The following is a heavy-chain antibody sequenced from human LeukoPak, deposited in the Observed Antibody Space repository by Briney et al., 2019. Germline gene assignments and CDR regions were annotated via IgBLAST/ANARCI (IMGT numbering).Heavy chain of an antibody. D-gene: IGHD3-10*01. CDR2: IYTSGST. V-gene: IGHV4-4*07. Sequence: SETLSLTCTVSGGSFSSYYWSCIWQPAGKGLEWIGRIYTSGSTNYNPSLKSRVTMSVDTSKNQFSLDLSSVTAADTAVYYCARGFGYYGMDVWGQGTTVTVSS. J-gene: IGHJ6*02. CDR3: ARGFGYYGMDV. CDR1: GGSFSSYY.